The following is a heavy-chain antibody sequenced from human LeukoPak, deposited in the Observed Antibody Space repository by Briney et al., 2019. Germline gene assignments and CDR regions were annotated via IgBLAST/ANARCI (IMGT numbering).Heavy chain of an antibody. CDR3: ARCPTVTTGYYYYSYMDV. CDR1: GGSISSYY. Sequence: SETLSLTCTVSGGSISSYYWSWIRQPPGKGLEWIGYIYYSGSTNYNPSLKSRVTISVDTSKNQFSLKLSSVTAADTAVYYCARCPTVTTGYYYYSYMDVWGKGTTVTISS. CDR2: IYYSGST. J-gene: IGHJ6*03. D-gene: IGHD4-17*01. V-gene: IGHV4-59*01.